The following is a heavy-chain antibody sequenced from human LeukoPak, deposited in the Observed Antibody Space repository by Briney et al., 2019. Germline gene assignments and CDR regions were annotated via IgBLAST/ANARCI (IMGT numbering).Heavy chain of an antibody. CDR3: ASRYCTGVNCLAASYMCMDV. V-gene: IGHV3-7*01. J-gene: IGHJ6*03. D-gene: IGHD2-8*02. CDR1: GLTFSRYW. Sequence: KPGGSLRLSCAASGLTFSRYWMTWFRQAPGKGLEWVANIKQDGSEKYYVDSVKGRFTISRDNADRSLYLQMTSLRVEDTAVYFCASRYCTGVNCLAASYMCMDVWGKGTTVTVSS. CDR2: IKQDGSEK.